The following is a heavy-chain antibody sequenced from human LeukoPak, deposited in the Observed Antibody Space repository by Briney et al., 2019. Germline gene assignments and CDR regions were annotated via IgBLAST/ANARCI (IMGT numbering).Heavy chain of an antibody. CDR3: ARDRGYFYDQLDY. Sequence: GGSLRLSCVASGYPFSSYSMYWIRQAPGKGLEWVSYISVSGGVRTYADSVKGRFTISRDDARNSLYLQMNSLKDEDTAVYYCARDRGYFYDQLDYWGQGTLVTVSS. D-gene: IGHD2/OR15-2a*01. CDR2: ISVSGGVR. CDR1: GYPFSSYS. J-gene: IGHJ4*02. V-gene: IGHV3-48*02.